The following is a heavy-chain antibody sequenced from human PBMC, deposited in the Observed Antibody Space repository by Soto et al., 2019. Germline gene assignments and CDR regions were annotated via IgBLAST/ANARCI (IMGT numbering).Heavy chain of an antibody. J-gene: IGHJ6*02. D-gene: IGHD3-3*01. CDR1: LTSYG. CDR3: AKDGGVFGVVTTHYGMAV. CDR2: ISASHGST. Sequence: LTSYGISLVRQAPGKGLEWVSAISASHGSTYYAHSVNGRFTISADNSNNTLYLQINSLIAEYTAVYYCAKDGGVFGVVTTHYGMAVWGQGTTFTFS. V-gene: IGHV3-23*01.